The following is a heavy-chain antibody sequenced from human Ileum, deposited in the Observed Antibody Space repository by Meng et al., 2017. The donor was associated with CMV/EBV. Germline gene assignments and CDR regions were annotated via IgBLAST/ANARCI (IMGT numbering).Heavy chain of an antibody. Sequence: GESLKISCAASGFSFKDYGMSWVRQAPGRGLEWVSGFRGSGGATFYADSVKGRFSISRDTSTSALFLQMNSLRAEDTAVYYCAKDGSRSSSWQWFDSWGQGTRVTVSS. J-gene: IGHJ5*01. CDR2: FRGSGGAT. D-gene: IGHD2-2*01. CDR1: GFSFKDYG. V-gene: IGHV3-23*01. CDR3: AKDGSRSSSWQWFDS.